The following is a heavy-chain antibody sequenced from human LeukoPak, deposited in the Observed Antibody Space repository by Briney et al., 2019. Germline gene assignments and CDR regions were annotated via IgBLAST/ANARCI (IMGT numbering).Heavy chain of an antibody. Sequence: GGSLRLSCAASKFTFSNYGMHWVRQAPGKGLEWVAVISSDGSNKYYADSVKGRFTISRDNSKNTLYLQMNSLRAEDTAVYYCAKDGSSGIAATADAFDIWGQGTMVTVSS. D-gene: IGHD6-13*01. CDR3: AKDGSSGIAATADAFDI. CDR2: ISSDGSNK. J-gene: IGHJ3*02. CDR1: KFTFSNYG. V-gene: IGHV3-30*18.